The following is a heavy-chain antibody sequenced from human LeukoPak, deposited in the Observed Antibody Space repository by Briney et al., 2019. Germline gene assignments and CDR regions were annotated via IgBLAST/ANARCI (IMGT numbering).Heavy chain of an antibody. V-gene: IGHV1-69*06. CDR3: ASGYCSSTSCPVDY. CDR2: IIPIFGTA. Sequence: GASVKVSCKASGGTFSSYAISWVRQAPGQGLEWMGGIIPIFGTANYAQKFQGRVTITADKSTSTAYMELSSLRSEDTAVYYCASGYCSSTSCPVDYWGQGTLVTVSS. CDR1: GGTFSSYA. J-gene: IGHJ4*02. D-gene: IGHD2-2*03.